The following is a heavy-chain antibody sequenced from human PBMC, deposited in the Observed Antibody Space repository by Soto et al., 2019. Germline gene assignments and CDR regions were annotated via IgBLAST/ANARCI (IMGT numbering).Heavy chain of an antibody. Sequence: GSPVKVSCKASGYTYTSYGSSWVRQAPGQGLEWMGWISAYNGNTNYAQKLQGRVTMTTDTSTSTAYMELRSLRSDDTAVYYCARLRFLEWLPDAFDIWGQGTMVTVSS. V-gene: IGHV1-18*01. CDR3: ARLRFLEWLPDAFDI. D-gene: IGHD3-3*01. CDR1: GYTYTSYG. J-gene: IGHJ3*02. CDR2: ISAYNGNT.